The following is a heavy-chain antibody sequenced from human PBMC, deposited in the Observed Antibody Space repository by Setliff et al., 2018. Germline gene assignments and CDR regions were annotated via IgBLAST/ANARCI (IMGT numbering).Heavy chain of an antibody. CDR3: AKQGYSDSLYAFDV. D-gene: IGHD3-16*02. CDR1: GYTFTAYY. J-gene: IGHJ3*01. V-gene: IGHV1-2*06. CDR2: IHPNTGST. Sequence: VKVSCKTSGYTFTAYYIYWVRQAPGHGLELMGRIHPNTGSTNYLQDFQGRVTITRDTSIYTVYMELTGLTSGDTAVYYCAKQGYSDSLYAFDVWGQGTVVTVSS.